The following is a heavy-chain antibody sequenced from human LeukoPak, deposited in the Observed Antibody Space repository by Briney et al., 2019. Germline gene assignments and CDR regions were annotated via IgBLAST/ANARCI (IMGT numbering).Heavy chain of an antibody. CDR3: AKSRELLVRGFDY. V-gene: IGHV3-23*01. J-gene: IGHJ4*02. Sequence: TGGSLRLSCAASGFTFSGYAMSWVRQAPGKGLEWVSALSGSGGSTCYADSVKGRFTIPRDNSKNTLYLQMNSLRAEDTAVYYCAKSRELLVRGFDYWGQGTLATVSS. CDR2: LSGSGGST. CDR1: GFTFSGYA. D-gene: IGHD3-10*01.